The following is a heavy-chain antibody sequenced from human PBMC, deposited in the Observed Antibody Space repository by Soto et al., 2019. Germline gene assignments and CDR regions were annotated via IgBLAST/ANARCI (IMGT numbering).Heavy chain of an antibody. J-gene: IGHJ6*03. CDR3: AKGPDSTRPDYYYYMDV. D-gene: IGHD2-15*01. V-gene: IGHV3-23*01. CDR2: ISGSGGST. Sequence: PGGSLRLSCAASGLTFSSYAMIWVRQAPGKGLEWVSAISGSGGSTYYADSVKGRFTISRDNSKNTLYLQMNSLRAEDTAVYYCAKGPDSTRPDYYYYMDVWGKGTTVTVSS. CDR1: GLTFSSYA.